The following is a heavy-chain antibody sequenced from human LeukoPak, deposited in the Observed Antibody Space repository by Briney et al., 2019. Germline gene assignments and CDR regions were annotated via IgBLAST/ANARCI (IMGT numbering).Heavy chain of an antibody. Sequence: PSGTLSLTCTVSGGSISSGGYYWSWIRQHPGKGLEWIGYIYYSGSTYYNPSLKSRVTISVDTSKNQFSLKLSSVTAADTAVYYCARDNPQTSLLWFGDPFPYGMDVWGKGTTVTVSS. CDR1: GGSISSGGYY. CDR3: ARDNPQTSLLWFGDPFPYGMDV. D-gene: IGHD3-10*01. J-gene: IGHJ6*04. V-gene: IGHV4-31*03. CDR2: IYYSGST.